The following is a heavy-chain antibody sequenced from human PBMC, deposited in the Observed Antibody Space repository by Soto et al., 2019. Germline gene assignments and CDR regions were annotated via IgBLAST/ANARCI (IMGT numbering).Heavy chain of an antibody. Sequence: GGSLRLSCAASGFTFSNAWMSWVRQAPGKGLEWVGRIKSKTDGGTTDYAAPVKGRFTISRDDSKNTLYLQMNSLKTEDTAVYYCTTEALDTAMVQSPFDYWGQGTLVTVSS. CDR1: GFTFSNAW. D-gene: IGHD5-18*01. V-gene: IGHV3-15*01. CDR2: IKSKTDGGTT. CDR3: TTEALDTAMVQSPFDY. J-gene: IGHJ4*02.